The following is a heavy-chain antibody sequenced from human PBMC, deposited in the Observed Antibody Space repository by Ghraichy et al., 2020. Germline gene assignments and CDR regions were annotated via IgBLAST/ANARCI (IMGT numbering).Heavy chain of an antibody. J-gene: IGHJ3*02. CDR2: ISSSSNYI. V-gene: IGHV3-21*01. D-gene: IGHD3-3*01. CDR1: GFTFSIYS. CDR3: ARASYYDFWSGYYTVDAFDI. Sequence: GESLNISCAASGFTFSIYSMNWVRQAPGKGLEWVSSISSSSNYIYYADSVKGRFTISRDNAKNSLYLQMNSLRAEDTAVYFCARASYYDFWSGYYTVDAFDIWGQGTMVTVSS.